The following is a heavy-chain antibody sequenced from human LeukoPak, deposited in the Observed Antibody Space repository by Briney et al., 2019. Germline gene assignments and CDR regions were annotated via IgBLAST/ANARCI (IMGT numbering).Heavy chain of an antibody. CDR3: ATGTHYDLLPY. Sequence: PGASVKVSCKVSGYSITELSTHWVLQAPGKGREGMGGFDPGSGEIIYEQKFKGRVTMTEDTSTDTAYMELSSVRSEDTALYYCATGTHYDLLPYWGQGTLVPVSS. J-gene: IGHJ4*02. D-gene: IGHD3-9*01. CDR1: GYSITELS. CDR2: FDPGSGEI. V-gene: IGHV1-24*01.